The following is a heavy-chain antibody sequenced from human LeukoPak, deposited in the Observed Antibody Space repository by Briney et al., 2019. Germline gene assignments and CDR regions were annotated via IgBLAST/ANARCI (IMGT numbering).Heavy chain of an antibody. CDR2: IIPVLNIT. CDR3: AKDQGLTAPPPYGLDV. CDR1: GGTFSSSA. Sequence: SGKGSCKTSGGTFSSSAITWVRQAPGQGLEWMGRIIPVLNITTYAQKFQGRVTITADTSSSTVYMELSSLRSEETAVYYCAKDQGLTAPPPYGLDVWGQGTTVIVSS. V-gene: IGHV1-69*04. J-gene: IGHJ6*02. D-gene: IGHD5-18*01.